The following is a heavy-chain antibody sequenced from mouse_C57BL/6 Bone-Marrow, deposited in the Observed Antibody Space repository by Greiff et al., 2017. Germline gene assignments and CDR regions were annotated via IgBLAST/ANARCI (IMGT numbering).Heavy chain of an antibody. CDR3: ARDYGTPMDY. CDR1: GFTFSDYG. D-gene: IGHD2-1*01. V-gene: IGHV5-17*01. J-gene: IGHJ4*01. CDR2: ISSGSSTI. Sequence: EVQLVESGGGLVKPGGSLKLSCAASGFTFSDYGMHWVRQAPEKGLEWVAYISSGSSTIYYADTVKGRFTISRDNAKNTLFLQMTSLRSEDTAMYYCARDYGTPMDYWGQGTSVTVSS.